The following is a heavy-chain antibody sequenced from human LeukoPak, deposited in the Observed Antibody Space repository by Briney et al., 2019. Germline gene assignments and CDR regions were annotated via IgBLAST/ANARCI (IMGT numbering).Heavy chain of an antibody. D-gene: IGHD2-2*02. CDR3: AREDIVVVPAAIQGFDY. V-gene: IGHV4-38-2*02. CDR2: MYHRGST. Sequence: SETLSLTCTVSGYSISSGHYWGWIRQPPGKGLEWIGSMYHRGSTYDNPSLKSRVTISVDTSKNQFSLKLSSVTAADTAVYYCAREDIVVVPAAIQGFDYWGQGTLVTVSS. J-gene: IGHJ4*02. CDR1: GYSISSGHY.